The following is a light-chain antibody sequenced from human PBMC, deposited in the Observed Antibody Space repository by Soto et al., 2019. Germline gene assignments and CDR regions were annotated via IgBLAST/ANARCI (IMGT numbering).Light chain of an antibody. Sequence: QSVLTQPPSASGTPGQRVTISCSGSYSNIGGKTVNWYQQLPGAAPRLLIYSDNQRPSGVPDRFSGSKSATSASLAISGLQSDDEANYYCAAWDDSLNGPVVFGGGTKLTV. CDR2: SDN. CDR1: YSNIGGKT. V-gene: IGLV1-44*01. J-gene: IGLJ3*02. CDR3: AAWDDSLNGPVV.